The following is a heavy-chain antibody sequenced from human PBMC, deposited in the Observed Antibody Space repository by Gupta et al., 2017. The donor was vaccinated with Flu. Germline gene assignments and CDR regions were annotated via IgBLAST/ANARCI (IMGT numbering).Heavy chain of an antibody. CDR1: GGTFSGST. CDR3: ASDRGTYYELDY. J-gene: IGHJ4*02. V-gene: IGHV1-69*08. Sequence: QVQLVQSGTEVKRLGSSVKVSCKISGGTFSGSTINWVRQAPGQGLEWMGRIIPILGTTTYAQKFWSRVTITADKSTNTAYMELSDLRSGDTAVYYCASDRGTYYELDYWGQGTVVTVSS. CDR2: IIPILGTT. D-gene: IGHD1-26*01.